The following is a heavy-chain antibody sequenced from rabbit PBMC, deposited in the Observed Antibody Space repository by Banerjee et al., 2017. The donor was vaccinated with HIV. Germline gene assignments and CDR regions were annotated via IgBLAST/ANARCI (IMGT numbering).Heavy chain of an antibody. D-gene: IGHD2-1*01. J-gene: IGHJ4*01. V-gene: IGHV1S45*01. CDR1: GFTLSSGYW. CDR2: IAGSSSGNT. CDR3: ARYEYNDYYFSL. Sequence: QEQLEESGGDLVKPEGSLTLTCTASGFTLSSGYWMWWVRQAPGKGLEWIACIAGSSSGNTYYATWAKGRFTISKTSATTVTLQMTSLTAADTATYFCARYEYNDYYFSLWGQGTLVTVS.